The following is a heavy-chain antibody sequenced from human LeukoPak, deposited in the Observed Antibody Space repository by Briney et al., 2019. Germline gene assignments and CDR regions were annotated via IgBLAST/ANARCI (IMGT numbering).Heavy chain of an antibody. J-gene: IGHJ3*02. V-gene: IGHV4-39*01. CDR3: ARGRRGLLRFFDI. CDR1: GGSISSSSYY. D-gene: IGHD4-23*01. Sequence: SETLSLTCTVSGGSISSSSYYWGWIRQPPGKGLEWIGSIYYSGSTYYNPSLKSRVTISVDTSKNQFSLKLSSVTAADTAVYYCARGRRGLLRFFDIWGQGTMVTVSS. CDR2: IYYSGST.